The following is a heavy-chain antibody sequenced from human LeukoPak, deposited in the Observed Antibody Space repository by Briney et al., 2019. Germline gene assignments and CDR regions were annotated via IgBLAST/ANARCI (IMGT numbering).Heavy chain of an antibody. CDR1: GGSISSYY. J-gene: IGHJ6*02. V-gene: IGHV4-59*12. CDR3: ARGRIAAARRHYYGMDV. CDR2: IYYSGST. D-gene: IGHD6-13*01. Sequence: KPSETLSLTCTVSGGSISSYYWSWIRQPSGKGLEWIGYIYYSGSTNYNPSLKSRVTISVDTSKNQFSLKLSSVTAADTAVYYCARGRIAAARRHYYGMDVWGQGTTVTVSS.